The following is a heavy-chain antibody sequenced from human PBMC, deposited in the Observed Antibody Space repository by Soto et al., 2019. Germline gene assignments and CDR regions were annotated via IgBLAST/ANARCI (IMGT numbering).Heavy chain of an antibody. CDR1: GFPFSIYG. Sequence: QTQLVESGGGVVQPGGSLRLSWGASGFPFSIYGIHWVRQAPGKGLEWVAVIWSDGSNKYYGDSVKGRFTISRDNSKNTLYLQMNSLRAEDTAVYYCVRASGPFDLWGRGTLVTVSS. CDR2: IWSDGSNK. J-gene: IGHJ2*01. CDR3: VRASGPFDL. V-gene: IGHV3-33*01.